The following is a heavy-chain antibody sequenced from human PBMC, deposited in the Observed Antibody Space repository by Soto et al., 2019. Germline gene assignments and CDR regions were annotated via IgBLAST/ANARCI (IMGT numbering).Heavy chain of an antibody. D-gene: IGHD2-15*01. CDR2: INPSGST. J-gene: IGHJ4*01. Sequence: VASVKVSCKASGYTFTSYYMHWVRQAPGQGLEWMGIINPSGSTSYAQKFQGRVTMTRDTSTSTVYMKLSSLRSEDTAVYYCARGHCSGVSCSALEYWGHGAQVNVSA. V-gene: IGHV1-46*03. CDR3: ARGHCSGVSCSALEY. CDR1: GYTFTSYY.